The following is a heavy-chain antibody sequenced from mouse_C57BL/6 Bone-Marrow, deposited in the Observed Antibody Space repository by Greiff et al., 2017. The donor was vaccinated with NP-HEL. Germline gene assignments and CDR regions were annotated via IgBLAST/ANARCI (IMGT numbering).Heavy chain of an antibody. J-gene: IGHJ1*03. Sequence: QQSCKASGYTFTSYWMDWVKQRPGQGLEWIGNIYPSDSETHYNQKFKDKATLTVDKSSSTAYMQLSSLTSEDSAVYYCARSGTNGYFDVWGTGTTVTVSS. V-gene: IGHV1-61*01. CDR2: IYPSDSET. CDR1: GYTFTSYW. D-gene: IGHD4-1*01. CDR3: ARSGTNGYFDV.